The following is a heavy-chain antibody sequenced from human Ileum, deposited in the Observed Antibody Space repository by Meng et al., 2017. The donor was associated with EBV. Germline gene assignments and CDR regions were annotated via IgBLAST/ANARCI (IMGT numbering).Heavy chain of an antibody. Sequence: QLQRQESGPGLVKPSETLSLTCSVSGGSFSSRKYYWGWSRQPPGKALEWIASIYYSGTTYYNPSLQSRVSISVDKSKNQVSLNMTSMTAADTAVYYCASRELAPFDYWGQGTLVTVSS. D-gene: IGHD1-26*01. CDR2: IYYSGTT. V-gene: IGHV4-39*07. CDR3: ASRELAPFDY. CDR1: GGSFSSRKYY. J-gene: IGHJ4*02.